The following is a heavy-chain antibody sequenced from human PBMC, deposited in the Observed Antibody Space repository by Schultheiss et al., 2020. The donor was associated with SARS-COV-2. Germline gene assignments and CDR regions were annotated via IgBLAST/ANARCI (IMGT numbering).Heavy chain of an antibody. Sequence: SQTLSLTCTVSGGSISSYYWSWIRQPPGKGLEWIGYIYYSGSTNYNPSLKSRVTISVDTSKNQFSLKLSSVTAADTAVYYCARGRSSSSLYYYYYMDVWGKGTSVTVSS. V-gene: IGHV4-59*12. CDR3: ARGRSSSSLYYYYYMDV. CDR2: IYYSGST. D-gene: IGHD6-6*01. J-gene: IGHJ6*03. CDR1: GGSISSYY.